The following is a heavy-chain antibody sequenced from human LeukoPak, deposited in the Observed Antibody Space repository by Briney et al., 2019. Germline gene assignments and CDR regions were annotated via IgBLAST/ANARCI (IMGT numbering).Heavy chain of an antibody. Sequence: RGSLRLSCAASGFTFSTYWMHWVRQAPGKGLVWVSRTNSDGSSTSYADSVKGRFTISRDNAKNTLYLQMNNLRAEDTAVYYCARDRGYAFDIWGQGTMVTVSS. D-gene: IGHD5-12*01. V-gene: IGHV3-74*01. J-gene: IGHJ3*02. CDR2: TNSDGSST. CDR3: ARDRGYAFDI. CDR1: GFTFSTYW.